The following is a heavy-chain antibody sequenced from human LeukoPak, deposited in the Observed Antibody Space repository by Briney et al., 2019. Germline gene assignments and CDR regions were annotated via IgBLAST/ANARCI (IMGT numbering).Heavy chain of an antibody. CDR1: GDSVSSNSAA. J-gene: IGHJ6*03. V-gene: IGHV6-1*01. Sequence: SQTLSLTCATSGDSVSSNSAAWNWIRQSPSRGLEWLGRTYYRSKWYNDYAVSVKSRITINPDTSKNQFSLQLNSVTPEDTAVYYCARGGAAAGTRDYYYYMDVWGKGTTVTVSS. CDR2: TYYRSKWYN. CDR3: ARGGAAAGTRDYYYYMDV. D-gene: IGHD6-13*01.